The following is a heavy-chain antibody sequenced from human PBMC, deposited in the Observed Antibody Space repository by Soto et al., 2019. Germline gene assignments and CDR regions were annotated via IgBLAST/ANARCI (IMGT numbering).Heavy chain of an antibody. D-gene: IGHD5-18*01. CDR3: ARDPAYSYGYNGRYFDL. CDR1: GFTVSSNY. V-gene: IGHV3-66*01. CDR2: IDSSGST. J-gene: IGHJ2*01. Sequence: EVQLVESGGGLVQPGGSLRLSCAASGFTVSSNYMSWVRQAPGEGLEWVSLIDSSGSTYYADSVKGRFTITRDNSKNTLYLQMNSLRAEDTAVYSCARDPAYSYGYNGRYFDLWGRGTLVTVSS.